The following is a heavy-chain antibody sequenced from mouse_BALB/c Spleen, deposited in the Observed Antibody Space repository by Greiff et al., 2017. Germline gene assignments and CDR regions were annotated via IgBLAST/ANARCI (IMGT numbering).Heavy chain of an antibody. Sequence: EVQVVESGGGLVQPGGSLKLSCAASGFTFSSYGMSWVRQTPDKRLELVATINSNGGSTYYPDSVKGRFTISRDNAKNTLYLQMSSLKSEDTAMYYCARGYGSYAMDYWGQGTSVTVSS. J-gene: IGHJ4*01. CDR2: INSNGGST. V-gene: IGHV5-6-3*01. CDR1: GFTFSSYG. CDR3: ARGYGSYAMDY. D-gene: IGHD2-10*02.